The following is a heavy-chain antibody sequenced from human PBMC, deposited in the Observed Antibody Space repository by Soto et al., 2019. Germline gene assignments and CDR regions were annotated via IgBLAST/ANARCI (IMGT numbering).Heavy chain of an antibody. CDR1: GDSISTFY. CDR2: VYYTGST. D-gene: IGHD3-22*01. V-gene: IGHV4-59*01. Sequence: PSETLSLTCTVSGDSISTFYWGWMRQSPGKELEWIGYVYYTGSTNYNPSLKSRVTISVDRSKNQFSLKLTSANAADTAVYYFARGRTVRNYADDSSDYFYFFDYWGQGTQVTASS. J-gene: IGHJ4*02. CDR3: ARGRTVRNYADDSSDYFYFFDY.